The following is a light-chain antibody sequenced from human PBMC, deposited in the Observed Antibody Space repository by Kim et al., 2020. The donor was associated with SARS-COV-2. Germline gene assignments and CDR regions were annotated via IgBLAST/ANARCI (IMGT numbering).Light chain of an antibody. CDR1: QSIDNQ. J-gene: IGKJ4*01. CDR2: DAL. CDR3: QQRSNWPLT. V-gene: IGKV3-11*01. Sequence: EIVLTQSPATLSLSPGERATLSCRASQSIDNQLAWYQQKPGQPPRLLIYDALNRAAGIPARFSGSGSGADFTLIISSLEPEDFAVYYCQQRSNWPLTFGGGTKVDIK.